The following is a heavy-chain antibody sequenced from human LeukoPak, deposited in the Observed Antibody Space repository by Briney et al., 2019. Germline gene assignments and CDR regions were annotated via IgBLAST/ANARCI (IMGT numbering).Heavy chain of an antibody. CDR3: AKGQHYYDLSR. J-gene: IGHJ4*02. V-gene: IGHV3-53*01. D-gene: IGHD3-3*01. Sequence: GGSLRLSCAASGFTVSSNYMSWVRQAPGKGLEWVSVIYSGGSTYFADSVKGRFTISRDNSKNTLYLQMNSLRAEDTAVYYCAKGQHYYDLSRWGQGTLVTVSS. CDR1: GFTVSSNY. CDR2: IYSGGST.